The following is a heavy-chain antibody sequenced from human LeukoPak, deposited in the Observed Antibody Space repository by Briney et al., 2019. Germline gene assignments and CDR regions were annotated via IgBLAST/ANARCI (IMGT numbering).Heavy chain of an antibody. CDR3: ARDEGYYFDS. CDR1: GFTFSDYI. Sequence: GGSLRLSCAASGFTFSDYIMNWVRQAPGKGLEWAASISRNSTYIHYADSVKGRFTISRDNARNSLFLQMNSLRAEDMAIYYCARDEGYYFDSWGQGTQVTVSS. CDR2: ISRNSTYI. V-gene: IGHV3-21*01. J-gene: IGHJ4*02.